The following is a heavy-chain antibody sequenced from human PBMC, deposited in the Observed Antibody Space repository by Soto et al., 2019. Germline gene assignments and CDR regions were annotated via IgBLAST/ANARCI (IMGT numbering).Heavy chain of an antibody. D-gene: IGHD6-13*01. CDR2: ISSTSITV. CDR1: GFTFSTHS. Sequence: EVQLVESGGGSVQPGGSLRLSCEASGFTFSTHSMNWVRQAPGTGLEWVAYISSTSITVYYADSVKGRFIISRDNVNNSLHLHMNSLRDEDTAVYYCAKSSSWYGNYFDPWGQGTRVTVSS. V-gene: IGHV3-48*02. CDR3: AKSSSWYGNYFDP. J-gene: IGHJ5*02.